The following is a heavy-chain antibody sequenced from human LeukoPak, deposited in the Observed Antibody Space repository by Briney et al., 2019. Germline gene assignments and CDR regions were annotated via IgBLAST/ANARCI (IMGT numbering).Heavy chain of an antibody. V-gene: IGHV4-4*02. CDR3: ARRPRWRYHDAFDI. J-gene: IGHJ3*02. CDR1: GGSISSDHW. CDR2: IHHSGST. Sequence: SETLSLTCAVSGGSISSDHWWSWVRQPPGKGLEWIGEIHHSGSTNYNPSLKSRVTISVDTSKNQFSLKLSSVTAADTAVYYCARRPRWRYHDAFDIWGQGTMVTVSS. D-gene: IGHD4-23*01.